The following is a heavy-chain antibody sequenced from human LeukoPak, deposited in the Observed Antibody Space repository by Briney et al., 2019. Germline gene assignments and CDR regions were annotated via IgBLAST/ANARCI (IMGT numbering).Heavy chain of an antibody. CDR3: ARDPGLYSSGWYEGYYFDY. CDR2: ISGSGST. V-gene: IGHV3-23*01. J-gene: IGHJ4*02. Sequence: PGGSLRLSCAASGFTFTSYGMSWVRQAPGKGLEWVSTISGSGSTYYADSVKGRFTISRDNSKNTLYLQMDSLRAEDTAVYYCARDPGLYSSGWYEGYYFDYWGQGTLVTVSS. CDR1: GFTFTSYG. D-gene: IGHD6-19*01.